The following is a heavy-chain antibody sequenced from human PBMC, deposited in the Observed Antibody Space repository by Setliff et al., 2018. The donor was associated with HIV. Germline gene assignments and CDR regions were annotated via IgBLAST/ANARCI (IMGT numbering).Heavy chain of an antibody. CDR3: GRERAGGLFDY. V-gene: IGHV1-46*01. Sequence: AASVKVSCKASGYTFTSYYMHWVRQAPGQGLEWMGMVYPSDGSTSYAQKFQGRVTMTRDTSTNTVYRELSSLSSEDTAVYYCGRERAGGLFDYWGQGTLVTVSS. CDR2: VYPSDGST. J-gene: IGHJ4*02. D-gene: IGHD3-10*01. CDR1: GYTFTSYY.